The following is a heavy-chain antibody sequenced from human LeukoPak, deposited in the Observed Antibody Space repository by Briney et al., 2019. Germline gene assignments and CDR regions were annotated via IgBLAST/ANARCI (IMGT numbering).Heavy chain of an antibody. CDR1: GGSISSSSYY. D-gene: IGHD5-18*01. Sequence: SETLSLTCTVSGGSISSSSYYWGWIRQPPGKGLEWIGSIYYSGSTYYNPSLKSRVTISVDTSKNQFSLKLSSVTAADTAVYYCAKYSYGYWFDPWGQGTLVTVSS. V-gene: IGHV4-39*07. CDR3: AKYSYGYWFDP. J-gene: IGHJ5*02. CDR2: IYYSGST.